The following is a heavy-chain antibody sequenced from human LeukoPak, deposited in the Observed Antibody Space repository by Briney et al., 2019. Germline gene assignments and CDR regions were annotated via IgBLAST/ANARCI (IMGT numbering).Heavy chain of an antibody. CDR2: IKQDGSEK. Sequence: GGSLRLSCAASGFRFSSYWMSWVRQAPGKGLEWVANIKQDGSEKYYVDSVKGLFTISRDNAKNSLYLQMNSLRAEDTAVYFCARDGLPFDFWGQGTLVTVSS. J-gene: IGHJ4*02. D-gene: IGHD5-12*01. V-gene: IGHV3-7*01. CDR3: ARDGLPFDF. CDR1: GFRFSSYW.